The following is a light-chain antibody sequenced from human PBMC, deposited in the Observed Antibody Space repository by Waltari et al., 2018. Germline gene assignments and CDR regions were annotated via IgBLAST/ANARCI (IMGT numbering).Light chain of an antibody. CDR1: QNVRNY. CDR3: QQRDEWPRT. J-gene: IGKJ1*01. Sequence: EVVLTQSPATLSLSPGERATLSCRASQNVRNYLAWYQQEPGQAASLLIFDASNRATGIPDRCSGSGSGTDVTLTIDSLEADDFAVYYCQQRDEWPRTFGQGTQVEIK. CDR2: DAS. V-gene: IGKV3-11*01.